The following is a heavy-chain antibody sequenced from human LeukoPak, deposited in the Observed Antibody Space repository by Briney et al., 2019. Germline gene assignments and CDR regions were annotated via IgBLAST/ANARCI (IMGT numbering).Heavy chain of an antibody. CDR2: IYYSGST. D-gene: IGHD3-16*02. V-gene: IGHV4-39*07. J-gene: IGHJ5*02. Sequence: SETLSLTCTVSGGSISSSSDYWGWIRQPPGKGLEWIGSIYYSGSTYYNPSLKSRVTISVDTSKNQFSLKLSSVTAADTAVYYCARVAMITFGGVIVRNWFDPWGQGTLVTVSS. CDR3: ARVAMITFGGVIVRNWFDP. CDR1: GGSISSSSDY.